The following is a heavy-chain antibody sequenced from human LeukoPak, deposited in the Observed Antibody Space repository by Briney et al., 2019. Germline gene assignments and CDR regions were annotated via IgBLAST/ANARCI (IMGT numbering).Heavy chain of an antibody. D-gene: IGHD6-13*01. Sequence: PGGSLRLSCAASGLTFSSYSMNWVRQAPEKGLEWVSCISSSSSYIYYADSVKGRFTISRDNAKNSLYLQMNSLRAEDTAVYYCARAKTAAVIDYWGQGTLVTVSS. V-gene: IGHV3-21*01. CDR2: ISSSSSYI. J-gene: IGHJ4*02. CDR3: ARAKTAAVIDY. CDR1: GLTFSSYS.